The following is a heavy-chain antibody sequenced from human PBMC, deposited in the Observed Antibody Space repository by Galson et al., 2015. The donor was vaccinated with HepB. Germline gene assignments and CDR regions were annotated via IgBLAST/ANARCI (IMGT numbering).Heavy chain of an antibody. CDR2: IIPMFGAA. D-gene: IGHD5-18*01. V-gene: IGHV1-69*06. CDR3: ATSAGHSTDPYYMNF. Sequence: SVKVSCKASGGTFSVYAISWVRQAPGQGLEWMGGIIPMFGAAAYAQKFQGKVTITADKSTTTAYLEFSSLTSEDTAVYYCATSAGHSTDPYYMNFWGEGTTVNV. J-gene: IGHJ6*03. CDR1: GGTFSVYA.